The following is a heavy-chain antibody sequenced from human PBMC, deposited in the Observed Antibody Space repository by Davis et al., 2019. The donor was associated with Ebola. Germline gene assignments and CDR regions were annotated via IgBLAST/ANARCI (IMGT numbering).Heavy chain of an antibody. J-gene: IGHJ5*02. CDR3: ARSRGGSPPYNWFDP. CDR1: GGTFSSYA. D-gene: IGHD1-26*01. V-gene: IGHV1-69*13. Sequence: AASVKVSCKASGGTFSSYAISWVRQAPGQGLEWMGGIIPIFGTANYAQKFQGRVTITADESTSTAYMELSSLRSEDTAVYYCARSRGGSPPYNWFDPWGQGTLVTVSS. CDR2: IIPIFGTA.